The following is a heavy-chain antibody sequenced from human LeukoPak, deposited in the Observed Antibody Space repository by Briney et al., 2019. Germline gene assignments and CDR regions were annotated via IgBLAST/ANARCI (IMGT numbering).Heavy chain of an antibody. CDR3: ARDLYSGYENFDY. CDR1: GGSFSGYY. D-gene: IGHD5-12*01. Sequence: SETLSLTCAVYGGSFSGYYWSWIRQPPGKGLEWIGEINHSGSTNYNPSLKSRVTISVDTSKNQFSLKLSSVTAADTAVYYCARDLYSGYENFDYWGQGTLVTVSS. CDR2: INHSGST. J-gene: IGHJ4*02. V-gene: IGHV4-34*01.